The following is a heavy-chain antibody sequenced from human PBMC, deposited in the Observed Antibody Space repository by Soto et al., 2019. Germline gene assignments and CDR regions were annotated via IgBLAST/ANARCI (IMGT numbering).Heavy chain of an antibody. V-gene: IGHV4-59*08. D-gene: IGHD2-2*01. CDR2: IYYSGST. CDR1: GGSISSYY. Sequence: SETLSLTCTVSGGSISSYYWSWIRQPPGKGLEWIGYIYYSGSTNYNPSLKSRVTISVDTSKNQFSLKLSSVTAADTAVYYCARLRTEYCSSTSCYGGYYYYYMDVWGKGTTVTVSS. J-gene: IGHJ6*03. CDR3: ARLRTEYCSSTSCYGGYYYYYMDV.